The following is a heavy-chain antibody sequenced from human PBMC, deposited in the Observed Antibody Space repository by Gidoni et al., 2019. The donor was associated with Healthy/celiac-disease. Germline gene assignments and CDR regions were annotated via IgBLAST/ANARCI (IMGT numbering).Heavy chain of an antibody. CDR1: GGRFRSDA. CDR2: IIPIFGTA. D-gene: IGHD3-9*01. J-gene: IGHJ6*03. V-gene: IGHV1-69*01. Sequence: VQLVQSGAEVKKPGSSVKVSCKASGGRFRSDAISWCGRAPGQGLEWLGVIIPIFGTANYAQKFQGRVTITADESTSTAYMELSSLRSEDTAVYYCARKKDGGFDETPRPIYYYYYLDVWGKGTTVTVSS. CDR3: ARKKDGGFDETPRPIYYYYYLDV.